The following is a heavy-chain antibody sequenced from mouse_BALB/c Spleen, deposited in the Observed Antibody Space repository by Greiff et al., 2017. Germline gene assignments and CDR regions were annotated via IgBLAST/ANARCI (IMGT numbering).Heavy chain of an antibody. CDR1: GFTFSSYY. J-gene: IGHJ2*01. CDR2: INSNGGST. CDR3: ARMGMNYFDY. V-gene: IGHV5-6-2*01. D-gene: IGHD2-10*02. Sequence: EVQVVESGGGLVKLGGSLKLSCAASGFTFSSYYMSWVRQTPEKRLELVAAINSNGGSTYYPDTVKGRFTIARDNAKNTLYLQMSSLKSEDTALYYCARMGMNYFDYWGQGTTLTVAS.